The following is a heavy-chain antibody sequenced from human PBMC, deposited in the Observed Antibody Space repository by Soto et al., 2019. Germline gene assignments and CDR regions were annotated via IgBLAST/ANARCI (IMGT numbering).Heavy chain of an antibody. V-gene: IGHV2-5*02. J-gene: IGHJ4*02. CDR1: GFSRSPIGVG. CDR2: IYWDDDK. D-gene: IGHD1-26*01. Sequence: QITLKESGPTLGNPTQTLTLTCTFSGFSRSPIGVGVGWIRQPPGKALEWLALIYWDDDKRYSPSLKSRLTITKDTYKNQVVLTMTNMDPVDTATYDCAHGGSYPYDFDYWGQGTLVTVSS. CDR3: AHGGSYPYDFDY.